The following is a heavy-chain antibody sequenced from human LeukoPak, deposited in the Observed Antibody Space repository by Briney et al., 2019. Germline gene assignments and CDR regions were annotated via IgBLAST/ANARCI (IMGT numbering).Heavy chain of an antibody. CDR2: FDPEDGET. J-gene: IGHJ5*02. D-gene: IGHD2-2*01. Sequence: ASAKVSCKVSGYTLTELSMHWVRQAPGKGLEWMGGFDPEDGETIYAQKFQGRVTMTEDTSTDTAYMELSSLRSEDTAVYYCATLPYCSSTSCYDTNWFDPWGQGTLVTVSS. V-gene: IGHV1-24*01. CDR1: GYTLTELS. CDR3: ATLPYCSSTSCYDTNWFDP.